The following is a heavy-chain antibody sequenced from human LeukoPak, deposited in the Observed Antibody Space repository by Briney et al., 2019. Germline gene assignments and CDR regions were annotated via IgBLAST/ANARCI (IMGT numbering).Heavy chain of an antibody. CDR2: IYYSGST. CDR3: ARGNYDSSGYYSEQLNYYFDY. V-gene: IGHV4-61*01. CDR1: GGSVSSGSYY. J-gene: IGHJ4*02. Sequence: KPSETLSLTCTVSGGSVSSGSYYWSWIRQPPGEGLEWIGYIYYSGSTNYNPSLKSRVTISVDTSKNQFSLKLSSVTAADTAVYYCARGNYDSSGYYSEQLNYYFDYWGQGTLVTVSS. D-gene: IGHD3-22*01.